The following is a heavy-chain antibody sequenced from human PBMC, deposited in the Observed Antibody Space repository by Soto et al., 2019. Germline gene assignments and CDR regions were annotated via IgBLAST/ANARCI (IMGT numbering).Heavy chain of an antibody. D-gene: IGHD4-17*01. CDR3: AKDNMKVYGDYGFDY. Sequence: GGSLRLSCAASGFTFSDYSVTWVRQAPGMGLEWVSYIGITGSPMYYADSVKGRFTISRDNSKNTLYLQMNSLRAEDTAVYYCAKDNMKVYGDYGFDYWGQGTLVTVSS. CDR2: IGITGSPM. CDR1: GFTFSDYS. V-gene: IGHV3-48*01. J-gene: IGHJ4*02.